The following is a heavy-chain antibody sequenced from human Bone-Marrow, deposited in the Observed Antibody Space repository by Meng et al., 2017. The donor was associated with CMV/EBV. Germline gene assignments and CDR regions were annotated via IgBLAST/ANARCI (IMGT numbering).Heavy chain of an antibody. CDR2: MNPNSGNT. CDR1: GYTFTSYD. D-gene: IGHD3-3*01. J-gene: IGHJ6*02. V-gene: IGHV1-8*01. Sequence: ASVKVSCKASGYTFTSYDINWVRQATGQGLEWMGWMNPNSGNTGYAQKFQGRVTMTRNTSISTAYMELSSLRSEDTAVYYCARGSEGTAGTIFGVVISIYYYYGMDVWGQGTTVTVSS. CDR3: ARGSEGTAGTIFGVVISIYYYYGMDV.